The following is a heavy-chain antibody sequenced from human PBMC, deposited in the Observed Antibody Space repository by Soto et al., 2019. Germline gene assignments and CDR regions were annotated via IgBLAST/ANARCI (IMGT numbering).Heavy chain of an antibody. CDR2: IWYDGSNK. Sequence: GGSLRLSCAASGFTFSSYGMHWVRQAPGKGLEWVAVIWYDGSNKYYADSVKGRFTISRDNSKNTLYLQMNSLRAEDTAVYFCASIILSPTTVTTFSYYIDVWGKGTTVTVSS. CDR1: GFTFSSYG. D-gene: IGHD4-17*01. V-gene: IGHV3-33*08. J-gene: IGHJ6*03. CDR3: ASIILSPTTVTTFSYYIDV.